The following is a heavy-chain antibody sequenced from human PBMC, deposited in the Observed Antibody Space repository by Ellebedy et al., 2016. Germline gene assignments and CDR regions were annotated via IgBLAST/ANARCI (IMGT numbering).Heavy chain of an antibody. CDR2: IWYDSSNK. D-gene: IGHD1-26*01. Sequence: GGSLRLSXAASGFTFSSYAMHWVRQAPGKGLEWVALIWYDSSNKYYSDSVKGRFTISRDNSKNTLYLQMNSLRAEDTAMYYCGRDKEVDYYMDVWGKGTTVTVSS. CDR1: GFTFSSYA. CDR3: GRDKEVDYYMDV. V-gene: IGHV3-33*01. J-gene: IGHJ6*03.